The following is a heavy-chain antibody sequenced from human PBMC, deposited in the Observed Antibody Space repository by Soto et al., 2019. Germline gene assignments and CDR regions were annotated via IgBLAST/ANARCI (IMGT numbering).Heavy chain of an antibody. CDR3: AAELGFGKLSVV. CDR2: IIPLFGTT. D-gene: IGHD3-10*01. CDR1: GDTFKNCV. J-gene: IGHJ6*02. V-gene: IGHV1-69*01. Sequence: QVQVVQSGVEVRRPGSSVKVSCKASGDTFKNCVISWVRQAPGQGLEWMGGIIPLFGTTDFAQRFQGRLTITTDESTTTAYMELSRLSSEDTATYYCAAELGFGKLSVVLGQGTTVIVSS.